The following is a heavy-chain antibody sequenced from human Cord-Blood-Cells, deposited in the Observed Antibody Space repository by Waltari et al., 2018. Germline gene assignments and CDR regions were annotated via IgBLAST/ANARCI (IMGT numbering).Heavy chain of an antibody. D-gene: IGHD6-13*01. V-gene: IGHV4-34*01. CDR2: INHSGST. Sequence: QVQLQQWGAGLLKPSETLSLTCAVYGGSFSGYYWSWIRQPPGKGLEWIGEINHSGSTNDNPSLKSRVTISVDTSKNQFSLKLSSVTAADTAVYYCARLSSSSWYFDYWGQGTLVTVSS. CDR1: GGSFSGYY. CDR3: ARLSSSSWYFDY. J-gene: IGHJ4*02.